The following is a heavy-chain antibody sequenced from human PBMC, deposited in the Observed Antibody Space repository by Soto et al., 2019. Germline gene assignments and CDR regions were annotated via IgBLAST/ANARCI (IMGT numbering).Heavy chain of an antibody. Sequence: VTLKESGPDLVKPTETLTLTCTVSGFSLRNVRIGMNWIRQPPGKALEWLAHIFSNDEKSYSPSLKSRLTISRDTSKSQVVMTITNVDPVDTATYYCARTHCYGGTCWPYFQNYGMDVWGQGTTVIVSS. CDR3: ARTHCYGGTCWPYFQNYGMDV. CDR2: IFSNDEK. V-gene: IGHV2-26*01. CDR1: GFSLRNVRIG. J-gene: IGHJ6*02. D-gene: IGHD3-16*01.